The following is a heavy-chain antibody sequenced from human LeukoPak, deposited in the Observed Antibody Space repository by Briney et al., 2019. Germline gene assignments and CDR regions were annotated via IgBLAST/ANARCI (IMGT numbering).Heavy chain of an antibody. CDR3: ATPYYYGPGSSNWFDP. J-gene: IGHJ5*02. D-gene: IGHD3-10*01. Sequence: GGSLRPSCAASGFTFSSYAMSWVRQAPGKGLEWVSAISGSGGSTYYADSVKGRFTISRDNSKNTLYLQMNSLRAEDTAVYYCATPYYYGPGSSNWFDPWGQGTLVTVSS. V-gene: IGHV3-23*01. CDR2: ISGSGGST. CDR1: GFTFSSYA.